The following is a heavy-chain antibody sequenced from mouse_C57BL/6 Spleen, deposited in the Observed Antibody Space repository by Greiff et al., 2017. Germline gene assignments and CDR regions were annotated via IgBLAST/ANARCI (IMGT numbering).Heavy chain of an antibody. V-gene: IGHV3-5*01. CDR1: GISITTGNYR. Sequence: EVKLMESGPGLVKPSQTVFLTCTVTGISITTGNYRWSWIRQFPGNKLEWIGYIYYSGTITYNPSLTSRTTITRDTPKNQFFLEMNSLTAEDTATYYCARELEDYAMDYWGQGTSVTVSS. J-gene: IGHJ4*01. CDR2: IYYSGTI. CDR3: ARELEDYAMDY.